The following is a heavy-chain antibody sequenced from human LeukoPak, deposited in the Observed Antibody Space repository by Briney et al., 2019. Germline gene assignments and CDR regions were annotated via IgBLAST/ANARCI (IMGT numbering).Heavy chain of an antibody. D-gene: IGHD1-1*01. CDR3: ARLPRGTQPPDYFHH. Sequence: SETLSLTCTVSGDSISTYYWSWIRQPPGKGLECIASMCSSGRANYNPSLKSRVTVLVDTSKNQFSLKLSSVTAADTAVYYCARLPRGTQPPDYFHHWGQGTLVTVSS. J-gene: IGHJ1*01. CDR2: MCSSGRA. CDR1: GDSISTYY. V-gene: IGHV4-59*08.